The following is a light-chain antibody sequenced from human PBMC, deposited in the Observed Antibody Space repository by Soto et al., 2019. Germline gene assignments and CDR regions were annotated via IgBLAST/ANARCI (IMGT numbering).Light chain of an antibody. V-gene: IGKV3-20*01. CDR1: QSVSNY. CDR2: DAS. CDR3: QQYGSSPIT. Sequence: EIVLTQSPGTLSLSPGERATLSCRASQSVSNYVAWYQQRPGQAPRLLIYDASNRATGIPARFSGSGSGTDFTLTIRRLEPEDAGVYYCQQYGSSPITFGQGTRLEI. J-gene: IGKJ5*01.